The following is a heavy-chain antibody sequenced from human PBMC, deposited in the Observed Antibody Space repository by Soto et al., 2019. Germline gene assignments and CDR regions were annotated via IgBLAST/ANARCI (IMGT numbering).Heavy chain of an antibody. V-gene: IGHV4-59*01. Sequence: SETLSLTCTVSGGSISSYYWSWIRQPPGKGLEWIGYIYYSGSTNYNPSLKSRVTISVDTSKNQFSLKLSSVTAADTAVYYCARDCVPYDFWSGYYTGYYYGMGVWGQGTTVTVSS. J-gene: IGHJ6*02. CDR3: ARDCVPYDFWSGYYTGYYYGMGV. CDR2: IYYSGST. CDR1: GGSISSYY. D-gene: IGHD3-3*01.